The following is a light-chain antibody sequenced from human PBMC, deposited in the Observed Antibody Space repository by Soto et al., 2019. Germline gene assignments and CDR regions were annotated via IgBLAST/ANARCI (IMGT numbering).Light chain of an antibody. CDR3: QQYGNSPRT. J-gene: IGKJ1*01. V-gene: IGKV3-20*01. CDR1: QSVSSSF. CDR2: GAS. Sequence: EIVLTQSPGTLSLSPGERATLSCRASQSVSSSFLAWYQQKPGQAPRLLIFGASTRAAGIPDRFSGSGSGTGFTLTISRLEPEDFAVYYCQQYGNSPRTFGKGTKVDIK.